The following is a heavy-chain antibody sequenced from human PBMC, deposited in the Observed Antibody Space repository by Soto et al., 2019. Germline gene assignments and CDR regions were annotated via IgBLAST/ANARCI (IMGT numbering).Heavy chain of an antibody. J-gene: IGHJ5*02. Sequence: VASVKVSCKAPGGTFSNHAINWVRQAPGQGLEWMGIINPSGGSTSYAQKFQGRVTMTRDTSTSTVYMELSSLRSEDTAVYYCARSVFPWGQGTLVTVSS. CDR3: ARSVFP. CDR2: INPSGGST. CDR1: GGTFSNHA. V-gene: IGHV1-46*01.